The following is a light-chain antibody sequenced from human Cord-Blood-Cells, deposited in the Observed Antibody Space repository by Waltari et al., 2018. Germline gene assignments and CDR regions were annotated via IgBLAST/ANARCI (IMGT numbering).Light chain of an antibody. J-gene: IGKJ1*01. CDR2: GAS. CDR1: QRVSSSY. CDR3: QQYGSSPTWT. Sequence: EIVLTQSPGTLSLSPGERATLSCSASQRVSSSYLAWYQQKPGQAPRLLIHGASSRATGIPDRFSGSGSGTDFTLTISRLEPEDFAVYYCQQYGSSPTWTFGQGTKVEIK. V-gene: IGKV3-20*01.